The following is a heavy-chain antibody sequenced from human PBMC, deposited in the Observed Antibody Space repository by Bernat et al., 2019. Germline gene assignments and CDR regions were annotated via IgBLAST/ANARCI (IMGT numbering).Heavy chain of an antibody. CDR2: LYSAGNT. J-gene: IGHJ5*02. CDR3: GRHPTSGFS. Sequence: EVQLVETGGGLIQPGESLRLSCAASGFTVTTNSVYWVRQAPGKGLECVSVLYSAGNTYYADSVEGRFSISKDNAKNTVYLQMNNLRAEDTAVYYCGRHPTSGFSWGQGTLVTVSS. CDR1: GFTVTTNS. D-gene: IGHD2/OR15-2a*01. V-gene: IGHV3-53*02.